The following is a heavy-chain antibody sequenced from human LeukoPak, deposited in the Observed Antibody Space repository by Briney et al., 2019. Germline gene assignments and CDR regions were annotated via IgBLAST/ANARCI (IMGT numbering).Heavy chain of an antibody. V-gene: IGHV1-18*01. D-gene: IGHD3-3*01. CDR2: ISAYNGNT. CDR3: ARGLRFGVIPRPFDY. CDR1: GGTFSSYG. J-gene: IGHJ4*02. Sequence: ASVKVSCKASGGTFSSYGISWVRQAPGQGLEWMGWISAYNGNTNYAQKLQGRVTMTTDTSTSTAYMELRSLRSDDTAVYYCARGLRFGVIPRPFDYWGQGTLVTVSS.